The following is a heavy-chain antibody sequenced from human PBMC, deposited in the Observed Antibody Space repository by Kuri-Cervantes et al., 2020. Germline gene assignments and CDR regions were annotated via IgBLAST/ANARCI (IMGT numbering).Heavy chain of an antibody. CDR1: GYTFTSYA. J-gene: IGHJ6*02. CDR3: ARVCPAYSSGWYIYYYYGMDV. V-gene: IGHV1-3*01. D-gene: IGHD6-19*01. Sequence: ASVKVSCKASGYTFTSYAMHWVRQAPGQRLEWMGWINAGNGNTKYSQKLQGRVTMTTDTSTSTAYMELRSLRSDDTAVYYCARVCPAYSSGWYIYYYYGMDVWGQGTTVTVSS. CDR2: INAGNGNT.